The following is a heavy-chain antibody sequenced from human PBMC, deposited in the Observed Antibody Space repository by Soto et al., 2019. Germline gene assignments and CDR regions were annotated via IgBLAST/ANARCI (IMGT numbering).Heavy chain of an antibody. CDR2: INHSGST. Sequence: ASETLSLTCAVYGGSFSCYYWIWIRQPPGKGLEWIGEINHSGSTNYNPSLKSRVTISVDTSKNQFSLKLSSVSAADTAVYYCATGRGVRGVIITTYYYYGLDVWGQGTTVTVSS. D-gene: IGHD3-10*01. V-gene: IGHV4-34*01. CDR3: ATGRGVRGVIITTYYYYGLDV. J-gene: IGHJ6*02. CDR1: GGSFSCYY.